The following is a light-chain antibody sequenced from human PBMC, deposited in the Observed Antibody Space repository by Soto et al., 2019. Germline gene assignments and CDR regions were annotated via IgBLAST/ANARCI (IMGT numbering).Light chain of an antibody. J-gene: IGKJ2*03. CDR1: QSVTSTY. CDR3: HCHQFDSSRVYS. CDR2: GGS. V-gene: IGKV3-20*01. Sequence: EIVLTQSPVTLSLSPGERATLSCTASQSVTSTYLAWYQQKPGQSPRLIIYGGSTRASDFPDRFSGGGSGTDFTLSISRVEPDDSAVYYCHCHQFDSSRVYSSGKGTKLEI.